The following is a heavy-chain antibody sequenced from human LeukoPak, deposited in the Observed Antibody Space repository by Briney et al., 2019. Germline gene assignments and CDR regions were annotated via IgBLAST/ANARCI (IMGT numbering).Heavy chain of an antibody. J-gene: IGHJ4*02. V-gene: IGHV3-21*06. CDR1: GFTFSSYA. CDR2: ISSSGSYM. Sequence: GGSLRLSCAASGFTFSSYAFNWVRRAPGKGLEWVSSISSSGSYMYYADSVKGRFTISRDNAKNSLYLQMSSLRAEDTAVYYCARGCGGDCYPFRDYWGQGTLVTVSS. CDR3: ARGCGGDCYPFRDY. D-gene: IGHD2-21*02.